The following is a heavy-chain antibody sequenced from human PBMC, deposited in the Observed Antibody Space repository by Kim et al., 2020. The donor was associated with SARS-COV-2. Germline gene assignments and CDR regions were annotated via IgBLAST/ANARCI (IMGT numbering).Heavy chain of an antibody. CDR1: GGSFSGYY. CDR3: ARDHNSSSREKGYYYYYYYGMDV. D-gene: IGHD6-13*01. V-gene: IGHV4-34*01. CDR2: INHSGST. J-gene: IGHJ6*02. Sequence: SETLSLTCAVYGGSFSGYYWSWIRQPPGKGLEWIGEINHSGSTNYNPSLKSRVTISVDTSKNQFSLKLSSVTAADTAVYYCARDHNSSSREKGYYYYYYYGMDVWGQGTTVTVSS.